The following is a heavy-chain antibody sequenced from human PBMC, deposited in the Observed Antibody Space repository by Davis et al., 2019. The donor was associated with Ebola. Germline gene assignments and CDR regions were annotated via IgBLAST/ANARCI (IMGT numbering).Heavy chain of an antibody. Sequence: GGSLRLSCAASGFTFSSYAMSWVRQAPGKGLEWVANIKNDGSEKNYVDSVKGRFTISRDNAKNSLYLQMNSLRAEDTAVYYCAVRCRDYWGQGTLVTVSS. V-gene: IGHV3-7*01. CDR1: GFTFSSYA. D-gene: IGHD2-8*01. J-gene: IGHJ4*02. CDR2: IKNDGSEK. CDR3: AVRCRDY.